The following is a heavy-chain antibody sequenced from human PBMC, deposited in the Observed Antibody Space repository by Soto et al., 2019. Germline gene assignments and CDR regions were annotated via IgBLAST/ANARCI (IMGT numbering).Heavy chain of an antibody. D-gene: IGHD3-22*01. CDR2: ISYDGTNK. CDR3: AKDQATYYYDSSDYFYYFGMDL. J-gene: IGHJ6*02. V-gene: IGHV3-30*18. CDR1: GFIFSDYG. Sequence: QVQLVESGGGVVQPGRSLRLSCEASGFIFSDYGMHWVRQAPGKGLEWVALISYDGTNKSYADSVRGRFTISRDDSKNTLYLQMNNLRAEDTALYYCAKDQATYYYDSSDYFYYFGMDLWGQGTTVTVSS.